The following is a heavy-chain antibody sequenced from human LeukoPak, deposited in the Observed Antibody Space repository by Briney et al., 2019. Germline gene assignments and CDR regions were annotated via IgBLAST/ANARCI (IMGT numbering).Heavy chain of an antibody. V-gene: IGHV4-30-2*01. CDR1: GGSISSGGYS. CDR3: ARGTMVRGVIRWFDP. D-gene: IGHD3-10*01. J-gene: IGHJ5*02. CDR2: IYHSGST. Sequence: SETLSLNCAVSGGSISSGGYSWSWIRQPPGKGLEWIGYIYHSGSTYYNPSLKSRVTISVDRSKNQFSLKLSSVTAADTAVYYCARGTMVRGVIRWFDPWGQGTLVTVSS.